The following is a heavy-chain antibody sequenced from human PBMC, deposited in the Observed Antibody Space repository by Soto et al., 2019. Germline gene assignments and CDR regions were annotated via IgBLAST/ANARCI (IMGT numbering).Heavy chain of an antibody. CDR2: IYYSGST. V-gene: IGHV4-30-4*01. CDR1: GGSIGSGDYH. CDR3: ARGVVDFDL. Sequence: PSETLSLTCTVSGGSIGSGDYHWSWIRQPPGKGLECIGYIYYSGSTYYNPSLKSRVIISVDTSKNQFSLKLSSVTAADTAVYYCARGVVDFDLWGQGTMGTVSS. D-gene: IGHD2-21*01. J-gene: IGHJ3*01.